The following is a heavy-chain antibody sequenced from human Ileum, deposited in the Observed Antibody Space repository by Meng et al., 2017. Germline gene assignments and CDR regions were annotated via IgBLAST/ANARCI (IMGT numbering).Heavy chain of an antibody. D-gene: IGHD3-22*01. CDR1: GTW. CDR3: ATSNDRDVYYLGY. CDR2: IFQSGRT. V-gene: IGHV4-4*01. J-gene: IGHJ4*02. Sequence: QVQLQRSGPRPVKPAGTGALTSGDYGTWCSWVRQPPGKGLGWIGQIFQSGRTNYNPSLKSRVTISIDKSKSQISLQLSAVTAADTAVYSCATSNDRDVYYLGYWGQGTLVTVSS.